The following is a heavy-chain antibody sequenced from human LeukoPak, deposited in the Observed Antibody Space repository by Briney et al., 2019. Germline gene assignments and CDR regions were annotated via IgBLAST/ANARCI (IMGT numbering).Heavy chain of an antibody. V-gene: IGHV1-3*01. CDR1: GYTFTSYG. CDR3: ARDSRSGWYYGTYYFDY. J-gene: IGHJ4*02. CDR2: ISADNSGT. D-gene: IGHD6-19*01. Sequence: ASVKVSCKASGYTFTSYGMHWVRQAPGQRLEWMGWISADNSGTKYSQKFQGRVTITRDTPATTVYMDLSSLTSEDTAVYYCARDSRSGWYYGTYYFDYWGQGTLVTVSS.